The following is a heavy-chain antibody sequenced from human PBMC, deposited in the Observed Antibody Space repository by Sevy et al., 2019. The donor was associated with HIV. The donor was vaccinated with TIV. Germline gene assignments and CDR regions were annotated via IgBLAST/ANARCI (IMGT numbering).Heavy chain of an antibody. D-gene: IGHD2-21*02. J-gene: IGHJ4*02. V-gene: IGHV3-23*01. CDR2: ISATGGST. CDR1: GFTLGSYT. CDR3: AQTLQKLPFHPHYFDY. Sequence: GGSLRLSCAASGFTLGSYTMNWVRQAPGEGLEWVASISATGGSTYYADSVKGRFTSSRDVSKGLLYLQMNSLTAEDTAIFYCAQTLQKLPFHPHYFDYWGQGTLVTVSS.